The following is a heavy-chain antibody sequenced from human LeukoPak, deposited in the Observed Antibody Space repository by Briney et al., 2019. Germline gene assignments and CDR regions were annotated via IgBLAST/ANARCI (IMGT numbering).Heavy chain of an antibody. CDR2: IGDSGDNI. D-gene: IGHD6-19*01. J-gene: IGHJ5*02. CDR3: SIQAVIVAGTTQP. Sequence: PGGSLRLSCAASGFTFSTYGMTWVRQAPGKGLEWVSGIGDSGDNIYYADSVKGRFITSRDNSKATLYLQMNSLRAEDTAIYYCSIQAVIVAGTTQPWGQGTLVTVS. V-gene: IGHV3-23*01. CDR1: GFTFSTYG.